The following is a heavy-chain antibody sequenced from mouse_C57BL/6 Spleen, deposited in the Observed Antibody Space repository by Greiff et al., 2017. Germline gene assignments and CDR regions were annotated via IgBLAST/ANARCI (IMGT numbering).Heavy chain of an antibody. J-gene: IGHJ1*03. CDR3: ARDYGKKYFDA. CDR2: ISYSGST. V-gene: IGHV3-1*01. Sequence: EVQLQQSGPGMVKPSQSLSLTCTVTGYSITSGYDWHWIRHFPGNKLEWMGYISYSGSTNYNPSLKSRISITHDTSKNHFFLKLNSVTTEDTATYYCARDYGKKYFDAWGTGTTVTVSS. CDR1: GYSITSGYD. D-gene: IGHD1-1*02.